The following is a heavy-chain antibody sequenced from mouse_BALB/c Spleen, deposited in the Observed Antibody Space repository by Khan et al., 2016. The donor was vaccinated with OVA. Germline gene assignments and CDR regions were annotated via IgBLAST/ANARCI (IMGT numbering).Heavy chain of an antibody. CDR2: ISYSGNT. CDR3: ACELRGFAY. CDR1: GDSITRGY. Sequence: EVKLLEGGTRRGKHSQTLSLTCSVTGDSITRGYWNWIRKFPGNKLDYMGYISYSGNTYCNPSLKSRISITRDTSKNQYYLQLNSVTTEDTATYYCACELRGFAYWGQGTLVTVSA. J-gene: IGHJ3*01. D-gene: IGHD1-1*01. V-gene: IGHV3-8*02.